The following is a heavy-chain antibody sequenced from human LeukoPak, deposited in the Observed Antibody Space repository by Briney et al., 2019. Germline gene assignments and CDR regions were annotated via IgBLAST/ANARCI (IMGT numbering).Heavy chain of an antibody. CDR2: ISSSSSYT. CDR1: GFTFSDYY. CDR3: ARRDTAMGLDY. Sequence: GGSLRLSCAASGFTFSDYYMSWIRQAPGKGLEWVSYISSSSSYTNYADSVKGRFTISRYNAKNSLYLQMNSLRAEDTAVYYCARRDTAMGLDYWGQGTLVTVSS. D-gene: IGHD5-18*01. J-gene: IGHJ4*02. V-gene: IGHV3-11*06.